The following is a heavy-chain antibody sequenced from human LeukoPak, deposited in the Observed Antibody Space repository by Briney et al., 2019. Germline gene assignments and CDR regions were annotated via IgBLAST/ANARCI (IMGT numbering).Heavy chain of an antibody. D-gene: IGHD3-10*01. V-gene: IGHV1-3*01. J-gene: IGHJ4*02. CDR1: GYTFTSYA. CDR3: ARGLLWFGELSPPGY. CDR2: INAGNGNT. Sequence: ASVKVSCKASGYTFTSYAVHWVRQAPGQRLEWMGWINAGNGNTKYSQKYQGRVTIIRDTSANTAYMELSSLRSEDTAVYYRARGLLWFGELSPPGYWGQGTLVTVSS.